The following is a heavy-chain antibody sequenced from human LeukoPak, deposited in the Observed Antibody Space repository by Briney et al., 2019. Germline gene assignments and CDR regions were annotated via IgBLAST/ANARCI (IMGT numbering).Heavy chain of an antibody. J-gene: IGHJ4*02. CDR1: GFTFSSYG. CDR3: AKASIVPAALLIDY. V-gene: IGHV3-30*02. Sequence: GGSLRLSCAASGFTFSSYGMHWVRQAPGKGLEWVAFIRYDGSNKYYADSVKGRFTISSDNSKNTLYLQMNSLRAEDTAVYYCAKASIVPAALLIDYWGQGTLVTVSS. CDR2: IRYDGSNK. D-gene: IGHD2-2*01.